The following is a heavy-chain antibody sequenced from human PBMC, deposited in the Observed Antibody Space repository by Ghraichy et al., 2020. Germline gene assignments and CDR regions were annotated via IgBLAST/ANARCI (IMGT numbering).Heavy chain of an antibody. D-gene: IGHD2-21*01. CDR2: IKQDGSEK. CDR1: GFTLSDYW. CDR3: ARASGWVIDY. Sequence: GSLRLSCAASGFTLSDYWMNWVRQAPGKGPEWVAIIKQDGSEKHYVDSVKGRFTISRDNAKNSLHLQMNSLRVDDTAVYYCARASGWVIDYWGQGNLVTVSS. V-gene: IGHV3-7*04. J-gene: IGHJ4*02.